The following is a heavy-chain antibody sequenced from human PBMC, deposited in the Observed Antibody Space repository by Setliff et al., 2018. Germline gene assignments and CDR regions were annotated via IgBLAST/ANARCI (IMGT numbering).Heavy chain of an antibody. J-gene: IGHJ1*01. D-gene: IGHD2-21*02. CDR2: IRHDESDI. V-gene: IGHV3-30*02. CDR1: GFTFRGFA. Sequence: GASLKISCAASGFTFRGFAMHWVRQAPGKGLEWVAFIRHDESDIYYTNSVKGRFTVSRDNSKNTLYLQMNILRPEDTALYYCVRDSSADYYDNDYFKYWGQGARVTVSS. CDR3: VRDSSADYYDNDYFKY.